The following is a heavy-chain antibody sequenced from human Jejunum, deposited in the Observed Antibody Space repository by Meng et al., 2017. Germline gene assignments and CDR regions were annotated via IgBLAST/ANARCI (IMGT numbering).Heavy chain of an antibody. J-gene: IGHJ3*02. D-gene: IGHD1-26*01. V-gene: IGHV3-7*01. Sequence: GESLKISCAASGFPCSNYWMSWVRQAPGKGLEWVANINQDTSSRDYVASVKGRFTISRDNAKNSLYLQMNSLRIEDTAVYYCTHPRIVGAANALDIWGPGTTVTVSS. CDR3: THPRIVGAANALDI. CDR2: INQDTSSR. CDR1: GFPCSNYW.